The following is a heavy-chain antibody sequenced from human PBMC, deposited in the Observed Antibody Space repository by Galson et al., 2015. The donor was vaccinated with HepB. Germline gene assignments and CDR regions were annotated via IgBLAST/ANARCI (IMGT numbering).Heavy chain of an antibody. CDR1: GFTFSNHA. D-gene: IGHD3-10*01. CDR2: IRGGGFGT. Sequence: SLRLSCAASGFTFSNHAMSWVRQAPGKGLEWVCDIRGGGFGTFYADSVKGRFTISRDNSKNMVYLQMNSLRVEDTAVYYCAKEGYGSGSFYSTSIDYWGQGTLVTVSS. J-gene: IGHJ4*02. V-gene: IGHV3-23*01. CDR3: AKEGYGSGSFYSTSIDY.